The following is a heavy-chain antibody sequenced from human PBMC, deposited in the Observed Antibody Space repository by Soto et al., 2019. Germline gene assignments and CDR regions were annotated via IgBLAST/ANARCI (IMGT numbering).Heavy chain of an antibody. CDR1: VFTFSSYS. Sequence: PGGSLRLSCAASVFTFSSYSMNWVRQAPGKGLEWVSSISSSSSYIYYADSVKGRFTISRDNAKNSLYLQMNSLRAEDTAVYYCARGGGPGGDYYYGMDVWGQGTTVTVSS. CDR3: ARGGGPGGDYYYGMDV. D-gene: IGHD3-10*01. V-gene: IGHV3-21*01. CDR2: ISSSSSYI. J-gene: IGHJ6*02.